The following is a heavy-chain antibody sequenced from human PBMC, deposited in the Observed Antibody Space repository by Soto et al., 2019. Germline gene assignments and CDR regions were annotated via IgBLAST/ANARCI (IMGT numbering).Heavy chain of an antibody. V-gene: IGHV1-69*01. J-gene: IGHJ5*02. D-gene: IGHD3-22*01. Sequence: QVQLVQSGAEVKKPGSSVKVSCKASGGTFSSYAISWVRQAPGQGLEWMGGIIPIFGTANYAQKFQGRVTITAGESTSTAYMELSSLRSEDTAVYYGARHRRGSGYYYVFDWFDPWGQGTLVTVSS. CDR1: GGTFSSYA. CDR3: ARHRRGSGYYYVFDWFDP. CDR2: IIPIFGTA.